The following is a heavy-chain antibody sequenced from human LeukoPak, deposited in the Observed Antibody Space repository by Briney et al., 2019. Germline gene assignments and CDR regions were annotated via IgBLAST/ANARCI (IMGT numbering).Heavy chain of an antibody. CDR1: GFTFSSYG. D-gene: IGHD2-15*01. Sequence: GGSLRLSCAASGFTFSSYGMSWVRQAPGKGLEWVSAISGSGGSTYYADSVKGRFTISRDNSKNTLYLQMNSLRAEDTAVYYCAKEGYCSGGSCYWGLDYWGQGTLVTVSS. CDR3: AKEGYCSGGSCYWGLDY. V-gene: IGHV3-23*01. CDR2: ISGSGGST. J-gene: IGHJ4*02.